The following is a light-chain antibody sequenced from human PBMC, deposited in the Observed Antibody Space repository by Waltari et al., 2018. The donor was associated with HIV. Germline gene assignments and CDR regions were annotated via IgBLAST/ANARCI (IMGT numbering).Light chain of an antibody. CDR2: AAS. CDR3: QNYNNVPRT. V-gene: IGKV1-27*01. CDR1: QDIYKY. Sequence: DIQMTQSPSSLSAAVGDTVNITCRASQDIYKYLAWYQQRPGKVPQLLIFAASTLHSGVPSRFSGSGSGTHFAVTISGLQPEDAATYFCQNYNNVPRTFGQGSKVEI. J-gene: IGKJ1*01.